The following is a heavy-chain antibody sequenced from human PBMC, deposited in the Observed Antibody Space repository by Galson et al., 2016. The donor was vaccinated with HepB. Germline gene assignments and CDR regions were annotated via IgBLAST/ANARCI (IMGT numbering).Heavy chain of an antibody. CDR2: ISAYNGNR. D-gene: IGHD1-20*01. Sequence: SVKVSCKSSGYTFNTYAISWVRQAPGQGLECMGWISAYNGNRNYAQKLQDRVTMTTDTSTTTAYMELTSLRSDDTAVYYCARVLTGDAFDMWGQGTMVTVSS. V-gene: IGHV1-18*01. J-gene: IGHJ3*02. CDR3: ARVLTGDAFDM. CDR1: GYTFNTYA.